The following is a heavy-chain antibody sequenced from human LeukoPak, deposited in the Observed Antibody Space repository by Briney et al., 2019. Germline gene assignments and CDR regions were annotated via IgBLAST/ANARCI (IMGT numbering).Heavy chain of an antibody. D-gene: IGHD3-3*01. CDR1: GDSVSSNSAA. CDR3: AHRAYESGYYTGGFVYYGMDV. CDR2: TYYRSKWYN. J-gene: IGHJ6*02. Sequence: SQTLSLTCAISGDSVSSNSAAWNWIRQSPSRGLEWLGRTYYRSKWYNDYAVSVKSRITINPDTSKNQFSLQLNSVTPEDTAVYYCAHRAYESGYYTGGFVYYGMDVWGQGTTVTVSS. V-gene: IGHV6-1*01.